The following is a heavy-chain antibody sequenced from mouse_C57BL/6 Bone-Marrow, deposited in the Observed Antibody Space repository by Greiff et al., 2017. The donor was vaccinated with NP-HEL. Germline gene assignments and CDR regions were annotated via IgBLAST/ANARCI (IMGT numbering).Heavy chain of an antibody. J-gene: IGHJ2*01. V-gene: IGHV1-50*01. CDR1: GYTFTSYW. CDR3: ARWVVTTDYFDD. CDR2: IDPSDSYT. D-gene: IGHD2-2*01. Sequence: QVQLQQPGAELVKPGASVKLSCKASGYTFTSYWMQWVKQRPGQGLEWIGEIDPSDSYTNYNQKFKGKATLTVDTSSSTAYMQLSSLTSEDSAVYYCARWVVTTDYFDDWGQGTTLTVSS.